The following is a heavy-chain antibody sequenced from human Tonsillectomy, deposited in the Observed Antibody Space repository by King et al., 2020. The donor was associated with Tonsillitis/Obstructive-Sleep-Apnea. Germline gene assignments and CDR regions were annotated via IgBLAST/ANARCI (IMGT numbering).Heavy chain of an antibody. CDR3: AREGDRSSSSKAFDI. CDR1: GYTFTGHY. CDR2: INPNSGGA. D-gene: IGHD6-6*01. J-gene: IGHJ3*02. V-gene: IGHV1-2*06. Sequence: QLVQSGAEVKKPGASVKVSCKASGYTFTGHYMHWVRQAPGQGLEWMGRINPNSGGANDAQKFHGRGTKTRDTSISTAYMERSRLRSDDTAVYYCAREGDRSSSSKAFDIWGQGTMVTVSS.